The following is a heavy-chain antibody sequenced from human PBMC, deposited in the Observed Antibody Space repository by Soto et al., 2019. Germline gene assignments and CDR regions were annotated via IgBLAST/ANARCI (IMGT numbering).Heavy chain of an antibody. D-gene: IGHD6-19*01. CDR3: ARARYSSGAEVNWFDP. CDR2: IYYSGST. V-gene: IGHV4-61*01. J-gene: IGHJ5*02. CDR1: GGSVSSSSYY. Sequence: SETLSLTCTVSGGSVSSSSYYWSWIRQPPGKGLEWIGYIYYSGSTNYNPSLKSRVTISVDTSKNQFSLKLSSVTAADTAVYYCARARYSSGAEVNWFDPWGQGTLVTVSS.